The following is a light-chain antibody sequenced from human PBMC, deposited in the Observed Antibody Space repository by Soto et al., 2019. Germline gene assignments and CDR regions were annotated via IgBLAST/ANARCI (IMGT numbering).Light chain of an antibody. J-gene: IGKJ2*01. CDR2: AAS. CDR1: QSISSS. CDR3: QQSYSTPRT. Sequence: DIQMTQSPSSLSASVGDRVTITCRASQSISSSLNWYQQKPGKAPKLLIYAASSLPSGVPSRFSGSGSGTDFTLTISSLQPEDFATYYCQQSYSTPRTFGQGTKLEIK. V-gene: IGKV1-39*01.